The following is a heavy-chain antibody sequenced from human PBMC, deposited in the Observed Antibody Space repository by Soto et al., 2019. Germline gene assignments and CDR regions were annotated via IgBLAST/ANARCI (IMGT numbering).Heavy chain of an antibody. CDR3: ATDAYYDTSGYWF. V-gene: IGHV3-15*01. CDR2: IKSKTDGATT. D-gene: IGHD3-22*01. J-gene: IGHJ4*02. CDR1: GFTFSNAW. Sequence: PGGSLRLSCAASGFTFSNAWMTWVRQAPGKGLEWVGRIKSKTDGATTDYAAPVKGRFTISRDDSKDTLYLQINSLKTEDTAVYYCATDAYYDTSGYWFWGQGTLVTSPQ.